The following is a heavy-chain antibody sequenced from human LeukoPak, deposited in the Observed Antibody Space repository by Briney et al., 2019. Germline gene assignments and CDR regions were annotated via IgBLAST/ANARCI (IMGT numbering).Heavy chain of an antibody. J-gene: IGHJ4*02. CDR1: GGSTGSYY. V-gene: IGHV4-59*01. CDR2: IYYSGST. D-gene: IGHD3-10*01. Sequence: SETLSPTCTVSGGSTGSYYWSWIRQPPGKGLEWIGYIYYSGSTNYNPSLKSRVTISVDTSKNQFSLKLSSVTAADTAVYYCARAEYYFDYWGQGTLVTVSS. CDR3: ARAEYYFDY.